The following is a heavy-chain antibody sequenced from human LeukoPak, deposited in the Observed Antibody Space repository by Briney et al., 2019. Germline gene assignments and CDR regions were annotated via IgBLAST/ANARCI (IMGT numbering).Heavy chain of an antibody. CDR1: GGSISSHY. CDR2: IYYSGST. Sequence: SETLSLTCTVSGGSISSHYWSWIRQPPGKGLEWIGYIYYSGSTNYNPSLKSRVTISVDTSKNQFSLKLSSVTAADTAVYYCARDQPDGRYYYYMDVWGKGTTVTVSS. CDR3: ARDQPDGRYYYYMDV. V-gene: IGHV4-59*11. D-gene: IGHD5-24*01. J-gene: IGHJ6*03.